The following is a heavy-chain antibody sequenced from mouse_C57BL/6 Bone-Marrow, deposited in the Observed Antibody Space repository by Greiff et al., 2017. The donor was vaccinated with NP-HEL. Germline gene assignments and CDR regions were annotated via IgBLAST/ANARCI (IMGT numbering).Heavy chain of an antibody. V-gene: IGHV1-64*01. CDR3: ARGAPYYAMDD. J-gene: IGHJ4*01. D-gene: IGHD3-1*01. Sequence: VQLQQPGAELVKPGASVKLSCKASGYTFTSYWMHWVKQRPGQGLEWIGMIHPNSGSTNYNEKFKSKATLTVDQSSSTAYMQLSSLTSEDSAVYYCARGAPYYAMDDWGQGTSVTVSS. CDR1: GYTFTSYW. CDR2: IHPNSGST.